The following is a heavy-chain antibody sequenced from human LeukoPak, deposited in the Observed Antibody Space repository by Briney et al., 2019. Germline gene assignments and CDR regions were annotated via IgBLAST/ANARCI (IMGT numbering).Heavy chain of an antibody. CDR1: GGTISSYT. CDR3: ARPSTVTTNYYYYYYGMDV. V-gene: IGHV1-69*02. Sequence: SVKVSCKASGGTISSYTISWVRQAPGQGLEWMGRIIPILGIANYAQKFQGRVTITADKSTSTAYMELSSLRSEDTAVYYCARPSTVTTNYYYYYYGMDVWGQGTTVTVSS. J-gene: IGHJ6*02. D-gene: IGHD4-17*01. CDR2: IIPILGIA.